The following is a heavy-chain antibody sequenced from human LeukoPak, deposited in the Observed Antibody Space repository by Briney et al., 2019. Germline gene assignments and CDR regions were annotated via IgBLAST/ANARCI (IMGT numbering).Heavy chain of an antibody. D-gene: IGHD2-21*01. CDR1: GFPFNKAW. CDR2: IKSRTDGGTT. CDR3: TTLTDIPQFDY. Sequence: GGSLRVSRSVSGFPFNKAWMTWVRQAPGKGLEWVGRIKSRTDGGTTDYAAPVKDRFTISRDDSKNTLYLQMNSLKTEDTAVSYRTTLTDIPQFDYWGQGTLVTVSS. J-gene: IGHJ4*02. V-gene: IGHV3-15*01.